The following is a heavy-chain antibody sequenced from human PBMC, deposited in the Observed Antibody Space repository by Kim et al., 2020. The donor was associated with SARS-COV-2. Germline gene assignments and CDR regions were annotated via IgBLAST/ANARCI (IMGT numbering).Heavy chain of an antibody. CDR1: GYSFTSYW. V-gene: IGHV5-10-1*01. CDR3: ARSQGGVDAFDI. Sequence: GESLKISCKGSGYSFTSYWITWVRQMPGKGLEWMGKIDPSDSYTNYSPSFQGHVTISADKSISTAYLQWSSLKASDTAMYYCARSQGGVDAFDIWGQGTMVTVSS. D-gene: IGHD3-16*01. CDR2: IDPSDSYT. J-gene: IGHJ3*02.